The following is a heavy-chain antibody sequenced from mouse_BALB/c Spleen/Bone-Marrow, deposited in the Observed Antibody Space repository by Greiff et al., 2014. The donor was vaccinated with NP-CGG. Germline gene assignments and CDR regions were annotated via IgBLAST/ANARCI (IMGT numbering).Heavy chain of an antibody. V-gene: IGHV14-3*02. CDR2: IDPANGNT. CDR1: GFNIKDTY. CDR3: ARRGYYGNYYYAMDY. D-gene: IGHD2-1*01. Sequence: EVQGVESGAELVKPGASVKLSCTASGFNIKDTYMHWVKQRPEQGLEWIGRIDPANGNTKYDPKFQGKATITADTSSNTAYLQLSSLTSEDTAVYYCARRGYYGNYYYAMDYWGPGTSVTLSS. J-gene: IGHJ4*01.